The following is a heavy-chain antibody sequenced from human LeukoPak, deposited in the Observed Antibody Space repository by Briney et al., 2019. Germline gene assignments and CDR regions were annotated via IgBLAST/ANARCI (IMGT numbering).Heavy chain of an antibody. CDR2: INPNSGGT. CDR1: GYTFTGYY. Sequence: ASVKVSCKASGYTFTGYYIHWVRQAPGQGLEWMGWINPNSGGTNYAQKFQGRVTLTRATSISTAYMELSRLRSDDTAVYYCARVGIFTGYSLGYWGQGTLVTVSS. V-gene: IGHV1-2*02. J-gene: IGHJ4*02. D-gene: IGHD3-9*01. CDR3: ARVGIFTGYSLGY.